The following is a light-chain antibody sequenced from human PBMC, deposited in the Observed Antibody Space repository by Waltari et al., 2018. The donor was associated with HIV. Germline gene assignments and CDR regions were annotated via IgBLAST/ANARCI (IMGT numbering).Light chain of an antibody. CDR1: TNNVGHQV. CDR3: SSWDSSLSAWV. CDR2: RNN. J-gene: IGLJ3*02. Sequence: QAGLAQPPSVSKGLGQTATLTCTGSTNNVGHQVTAWLQQHRGHPPKLLSYRNNNRPSGISERLSASRSGNTASLTITGLQPEDESDYYCSSWDSSLSAWVFGGGTKLTVL. V-gene: IGLV10-54*01.